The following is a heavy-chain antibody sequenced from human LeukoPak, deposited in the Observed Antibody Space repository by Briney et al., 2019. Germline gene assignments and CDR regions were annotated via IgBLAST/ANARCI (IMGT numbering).Heavy chain of an antibody. D-gene: IGHD5-18*01. CDR2: IYYSGST. CDR3: ARHVDTVGAFDI. CDR1: GGSISSSSYY. Sequence: SETLSLTCTVSGGSISSSSYYWGWIRRPPGKGLEWIGSIYYSGSTYYNPSLKSRVTISVDTSKNQFSLKLSSVTAADTAVYYCARHVDTVGAFDIWGQGTMVTVSS. V-gene: IGHV4-39*01. J-gene: IGHJ3*02.